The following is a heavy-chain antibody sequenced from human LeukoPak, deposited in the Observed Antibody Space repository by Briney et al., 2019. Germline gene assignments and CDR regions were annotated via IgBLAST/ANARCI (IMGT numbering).Heavy chain of an antibody. CDR2: ISSSSTYI. V-gene: IGHV3-21*01. CDR1: GFTFSSYS. D-gene: IGHD3-10*01. J-gene: IGHJ4*02. CDR3: ATYGSGSYYYFDY. Sequence: GGSLRLSCAASGFTFSSYSMNWVRQAPGKGLEWVSSISSSSTYIYYADSVKGRLTISRDNAKNSLYLQMNSLRAEDTAVYYCATYGSGSYYYFDYWGQGTLVTVSS.